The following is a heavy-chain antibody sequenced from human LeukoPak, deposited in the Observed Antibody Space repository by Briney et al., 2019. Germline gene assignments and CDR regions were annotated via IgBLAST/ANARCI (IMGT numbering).Heavy chain of an antibody. Sequence: AASVKVSCKASGGTFSSYAISWVRQAPGQGLEWMGWISAYNGNTNYAQKLQGRVTMTTDTSTSTAYMELRSLRSDDTAVYYCARDGPDPSGYNSFDYWGQGTLVTVSS. CDR1: GGTFSSYA. D-gene: IGHD5-24*01. J-gene: IGHJ4*02. V-gene: IGHV1-18*01. CDR2: ISAYNGNT. CDR3: ARDGPDPSGYNSFDY.